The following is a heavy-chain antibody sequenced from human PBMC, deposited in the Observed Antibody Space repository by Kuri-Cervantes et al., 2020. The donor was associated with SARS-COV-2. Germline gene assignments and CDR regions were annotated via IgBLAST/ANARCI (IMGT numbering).Heavy chain of an antibody. D-gene: IGHD4-17*01. CDR2: ISSSSSYI. CDR1: GFTFSSYS. CDR3: ARDQHGAPTPYWYFDL. V-gene: IGHV3-21*01. J-gene: IGHJ2*01. Sequence: GGSLRLSCAASGFTFSSYSMNWVRQAPGKGLEWVSSISSSSSYIYYADSVKGRFTISRDNAKNSLYLQMNSLRAEDTAVYYCARDQHGAPTPYWYFDLWGRGTLVTVSS.